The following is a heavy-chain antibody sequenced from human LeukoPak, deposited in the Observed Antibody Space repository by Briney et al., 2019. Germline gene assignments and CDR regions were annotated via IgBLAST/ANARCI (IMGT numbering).Heavy chain of an antibody. V-gene: IGHV3-23*01. D-gene: IGHD4-23*01. CDR3: AKSPTVDAAFDI. J-gene: IGHJ3*02. Sequence: GGSLRLSCAASGFTFSSYAMNWVRQAPGKGLEWVSGIGYTGDSTFYADSVKGRFTVSRDSSKNTLFLHMSSLRAEDTALYYCAKSPTVDAAFDIWGQGTMVTVSS. CDR2: IGYTGDST. CDR1: GFTFSSYA.